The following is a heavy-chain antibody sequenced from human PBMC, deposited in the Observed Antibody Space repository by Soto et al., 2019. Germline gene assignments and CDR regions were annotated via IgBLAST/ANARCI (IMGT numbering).Heavy chain of an antibody. V-gene: IGHV1-18*04. Sequence: ASVKVSCKSSGYTFTSYGISWVRQAPGQGLEWMGWISGYTDKRNYGQKFQGRVITTTDTSTSTVYMELRSLRSEDTAIYYCARSSGGVFGIIIEGSNWFAPWGQGTLVTVSS. D-gene: IGHD3-3*01. CDR2: ISGYTDKR. J-gene: IGHJ5*02. CDR3: ARSSGGVFGIIIEGSNWFAP. CDR1: GYTFTSYG.